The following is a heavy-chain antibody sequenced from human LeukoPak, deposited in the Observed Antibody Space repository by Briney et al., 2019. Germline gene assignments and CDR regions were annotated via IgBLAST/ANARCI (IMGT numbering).Heavy chain of an antibody. Sequence: GRSLRLSCAASGFTFSSCAMDWVRQAPGKGLEWVAFISYDGSDKYYADSVKGRFTISRDNAKNSLYLQMNSLRAEDTAVYYCATFIGDYGDYVGYWGQGTLVTVSS. D-gene: IGHD4-17*01. CDR1: GFTFSSCA. J-gene: IGHJ4*02. CDR3: ATFIGDYGDYVGY. CDR2: ISYDGSDK. V-gene: IGHV3-30*03.